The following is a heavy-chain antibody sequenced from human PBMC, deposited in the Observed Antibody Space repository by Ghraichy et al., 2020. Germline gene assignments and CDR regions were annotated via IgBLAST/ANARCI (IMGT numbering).Heavy chain of an antibody. J-gene: IGHJ6*02. Sequence: GSLRLSCVGSGFTFSSYSMNWVRQSPGKGLEWVSYITSSGRTIFYADSVKGRFTISRDNAQNSLYLQMNSLRDEDTAVYYCARASRVVRFYYYDGMDVWGQGTTVTVSS. CDR2: ITSSGRTI. V-gene: IGHV3-48*02. CDR1: GFTFSSYS. CDR3: ARASRVVRFYYYDGMDV. D-gene: IGHD4-23*01.